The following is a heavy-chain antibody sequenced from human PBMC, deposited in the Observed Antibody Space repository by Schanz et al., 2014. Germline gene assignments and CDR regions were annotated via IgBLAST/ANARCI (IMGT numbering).Heavy chain of an antibody. CDR1: GGSVSSGGDY. CDR2: ISYSGST. J-gene: IGHJ3*02. Sequence: QVQLQESGPGLVKPSQTLSLTCTVSGGSVSSGGDYWSWIRQHPGKGLEWIGFISYSGSTYYNPSLKSRVTISMHTSKNQFSLKLSSATAADTAVYYCARDRGHGDLPGDIWGQGTMXTVSS. D-gene: IGHD4-17*01. V-gene: IGHV4-31*03. CDR3: ARDRGHGDLPGDI.